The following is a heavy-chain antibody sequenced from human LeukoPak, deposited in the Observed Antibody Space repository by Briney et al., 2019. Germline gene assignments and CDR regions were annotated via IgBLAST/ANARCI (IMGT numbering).Heavy chain of an antibody. CDR2: IIPIIGTA. Sequence: VASVKVSCKASGGTFSSYAISWVRQAPGQGLEWMGGIIPIIGTANYAQKFQGRVTITTDESTSTDYMELSSLRSEDTAVYYCARVALRYFGFDYWGQGTLVTVSS. CDR3: ARVALRYFGFDY. V-gene: IGHV1-69*05. J-gene: IGHJ4*02. CDR1: GGTFSSYA. D-gene: IGHD3-9*01.